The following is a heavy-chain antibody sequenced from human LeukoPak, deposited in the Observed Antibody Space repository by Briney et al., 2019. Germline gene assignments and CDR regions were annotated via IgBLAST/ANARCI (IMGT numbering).Heavy chain of an antibody. Sequence: GASVKVSCKASGYTFTSYAMNWVRQAPGQGLEWMGWIYTNTGNPTYAQGFTGRFVFSLDTSVSTAYLQISSLKAEDTAVYYCARRFCSSTSCPSEQLIPLDYWGQGTLVTVSS. CDR3: ARRFCSSTSCPSEQLIPLDY. D-gene: IGHD2-2*01. CDR2: IYTNTGNP. J-gene: IGHJ4*02. CDR1: GYTFTSYA. V-gene: IGHV7-4-1*02.